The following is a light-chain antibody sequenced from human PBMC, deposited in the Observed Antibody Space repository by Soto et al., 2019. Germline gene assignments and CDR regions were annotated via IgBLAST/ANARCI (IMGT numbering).Light chain of an antibody. J-gene: IGKJ1*01. CDR2: WAS. Sequence: DIVMTQSPDSLAVSLGERATINCKSSQSVLYSSNNKNYLAWYQQKTGQPPKLLIYWASTRESGVPDRISGSGAGTDFTLTISSLQAEDVAVYYCQQYYDAPQNFGQGTKVEIK. CDR3: QQYYDAPQN. V-gene: IGKV4-1*01. CDR1: QSVLYSSNNKNY.